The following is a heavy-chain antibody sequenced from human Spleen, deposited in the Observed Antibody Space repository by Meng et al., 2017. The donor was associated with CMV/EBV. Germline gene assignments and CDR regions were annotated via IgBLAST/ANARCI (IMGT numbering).Heavy chain of an antibody. CDR2: ISSPGGTI. CDR1: GFTFSDYH. CDR3: ARRTSGSAFDL. J-gene: IGHJ3*01. D-gene: IGHD3-22*01. Sequence: GGSLRLSCAASGFTFSDYHMSWIRQAPGKGLEWVSYISSPGGTIYYADSVKGRFTISRDNAKNSLYLQMNSLRAEETAVYYCARRTSGSAFDLWGQGTMVTVSS. V-gene: IGHV3-11*01.